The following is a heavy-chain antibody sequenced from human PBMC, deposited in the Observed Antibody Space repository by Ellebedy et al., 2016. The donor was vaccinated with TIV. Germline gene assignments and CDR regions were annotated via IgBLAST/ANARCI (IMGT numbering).Heavy chain of an antibody. V-gene: IGHV4-59*10. CDR1: GGSFSGFY. J-gene: IGHJ4*02. Sequence: MPSETLSLTCAVYGGSFSGFYWNWIRQPAGKGLEWIGHIYASRSTNYNPSLKSRVTMSVDTSKNQLSLKLNSVTAADTAVYYCARAERAAAGLFDRWGQGTLVTVSS. CDR2: IYASRST. D-gene: IGHD6-13*01. CDR3: ARAERAAAGLFDR.